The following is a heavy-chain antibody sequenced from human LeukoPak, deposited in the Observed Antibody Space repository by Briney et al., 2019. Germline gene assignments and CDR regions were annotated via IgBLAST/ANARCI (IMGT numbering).Heavy chain of an antibody. CDR3: ARGRQEISMILVVMTGVSYYLDV. CDR1: GGSFSGDY. D-gene: IGHD3-22*01. V-gene: IGHV4-34*01. Sequence: PSETLSLTCAVYGGSFSGDYWTWIRQSPGKGLEWIGEINPSGSTYYNPSLKSRLTISQDTSKNQFSLRLSSVTAADTAVYYCARGRQEISMILVVMTGVSYYLDVWGKGTTVTVS. CDR2: INPSGST. J-gene: IGHJ6*03.